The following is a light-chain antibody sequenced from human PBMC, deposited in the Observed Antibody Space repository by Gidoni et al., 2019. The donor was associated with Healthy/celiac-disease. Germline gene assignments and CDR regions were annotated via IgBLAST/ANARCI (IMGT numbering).Light chain of an antibody. J-gene: IGLJ1*01. V-gene: IGLV1-40*01. CDR3: QSYDSSLSGYV. Sequence: QSVLTQPPSVYGAPGQRVTISCTASSSNIGAGYDVHWYQQLPGPAPKRLIYGNSNRPSGVPDRFSGSKSGTSASLAITGLQAEDEADYYCQSYDSSLSGYVFGTGTKVTVL. CDR2: GNS. CDR1: SSNIGAGYD.